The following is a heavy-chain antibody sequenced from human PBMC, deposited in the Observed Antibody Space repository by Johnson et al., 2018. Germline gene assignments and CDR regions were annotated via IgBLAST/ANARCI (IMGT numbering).Heavy chain of an antibody. Sequence: VQLVESGGGVVQPERSXRISCVASGFTFSSYSVHWVRQAPGKGLERVAVMSDEGRNKTDADSVKGRFTISRDNSKHTRSRQMNSLRVEDTAVDYCAGYQQLHCSDGSCYSGAFDVWGQGTMVTVSS. J-gene: IGHJ3*01. V-gene: IGHV3-30*04. CDR3: AGYQQLHCSDGSCYSGAFDV. D-gene: IGHD2-15*01. CDR1: GFTFSSYS. CDR2: MSDEGRNK.